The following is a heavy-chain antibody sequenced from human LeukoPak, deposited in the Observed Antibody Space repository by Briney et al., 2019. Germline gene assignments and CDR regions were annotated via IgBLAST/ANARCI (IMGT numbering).Heavy chain of an antibody. J-gene: IGHJ4*02. Sequence: GGSLRLSSAASGFTFSSFGMHGVREAPGKGLGWVAVIPYDASNEYYTASVKGRFTISRDNSKNTLYLQMNRLRPEDTAVYYCAKDGLYDSTGHSHYFDYWGQGTLVTVSS. CDR3: AKDGLYDSTGHSHYFDY. D-gene: IGHD3-22*01. V-gene: IGHV3-30*18. CDR2: IPYDASNE. CDR1: GFTFSSFG.